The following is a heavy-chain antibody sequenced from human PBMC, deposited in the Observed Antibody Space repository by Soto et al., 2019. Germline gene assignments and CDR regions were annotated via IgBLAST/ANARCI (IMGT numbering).Heavy chain of an antibody. V-gene: IGHV3-30*02. Sequence: GGSLRLSCAASGFTFSSYGMHWVRQAPGKGLEWVAVIWYDGSNKYYADSVKGRFTISRDNSKNTLYLQMNSLRGEDTAVYYCAKDRLLPYYDFWSGRYYGMDVWGQGTTVTVSS. CDR3: AKDRLLPYYDFWSGRYYGMDV. CDR2: IWYDGSNK. CDR1: GFTFSSYG. J-gene: IGHJ6*02. D-gene: IGHD3-3*01.